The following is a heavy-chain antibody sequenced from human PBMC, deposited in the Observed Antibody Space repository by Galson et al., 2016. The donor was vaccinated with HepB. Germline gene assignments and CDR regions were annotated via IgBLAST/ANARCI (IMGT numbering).Heavy chain of an antibody. CDR3: ARLLGGYCTNGVCYRGYFDD. Sequence: SETLSLTCTVSGGSISSSGYYWGWIRQPPGKGLEWIGHIYHSGSTHHNSSLKSRVTTSVDTSKKQFSLNLSSVTAADTAVYYCARLLGGYCTNGVCYRGYFDDWGQGTLVTVSS. V-gene: IGHV4-39*01. J-gene: IGHJ4*02. D-gene: IGHD2-8*01. CDR1: GGSISSSGYY. CDR2: IYHSGST.